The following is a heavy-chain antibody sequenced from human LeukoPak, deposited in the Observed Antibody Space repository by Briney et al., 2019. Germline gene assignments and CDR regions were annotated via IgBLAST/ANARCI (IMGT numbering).Heavy chain of an antibody. CDR3: ARGMVTTSGSFDY. CDR1: GYIFNDHY. D-gene: IGHD4-17*01. J-gene: IGHJ4*02. CDR2: LNPSNDVT. Sequence: ASVKVSCKASGYIFNDHYIHWVRQAPGQGLEWMGWLNPSNDVTNYVQKFQGSVAMTRDTSISTAYMELTRLRPDDTAVYYCARGMVTTSGSFDYWGQGTLVTVSS. V-gene: IGHV1-2*04.